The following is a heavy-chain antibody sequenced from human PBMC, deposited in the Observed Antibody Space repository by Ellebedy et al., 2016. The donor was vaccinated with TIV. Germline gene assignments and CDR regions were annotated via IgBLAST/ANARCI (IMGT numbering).Heavy chain of an antibody. CDR1: GFTVSSNY. J-gene: IGHJ4*02. V-gene: IGHV3-53*01. CDR2: IYSGGST. CDR3: ARTNYYYGSGSYYREYYFDY. D-gene: IGHD3-10*01. Sequence: GESLKISXAASGFTVSSNYMSWVRQAPGKGLEWVSVIYSGGSTYYADSVKGRFTISRDNSKNTLYLQMNSLRAEDTAVYYCARTNYYYGSGSYYREYYFDYWGQGTLVTVSS.